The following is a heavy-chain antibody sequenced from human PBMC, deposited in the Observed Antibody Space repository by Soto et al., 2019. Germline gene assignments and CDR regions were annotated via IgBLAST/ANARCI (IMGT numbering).Heavy chain of an antibody. CDR2: TNPSSGAT. CDR1: GYTFIGHY. CDR3: AREAGTTGNYYFGMDV. D-gene: IGHD1-7*01. V-gene: IGHV1-2*02. J-gene: IGHJ6*02. Sequence: QVQLVQSGAEVKKPGASVKVSCKASGYTFIGHYLHWVRQAPGQGLEWLGWTNPSSGATNFAQKCEGRVTMTRDTSLSTAYLELSRLRSDDTAISYFAREAGTTGNYYFGMDVWGQGTKVTVSS.